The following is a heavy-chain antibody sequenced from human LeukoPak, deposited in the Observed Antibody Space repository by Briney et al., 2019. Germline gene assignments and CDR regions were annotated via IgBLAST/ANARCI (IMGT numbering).Heavy chain of an antibody. CDR2: ISYDGSNK. V-gene: IGHV3-30*04. J-gene: IGHJ6*02. CDR1: GFTFSSYA. D-gene: IGHD2-21*02. CDR3: ARDSRYCGGDCPVYYYGMDV. Sequence: GRSLRLSCAASGFTFSSYAMHWVRQAPGKGLEWVAVISYDGSNKYYADSVKGRFTISRDNSKNTLYLQMNNLRAEDTAVYYCARDSRYCGGDCPVYYYGMDVWGQGTTVTVS.